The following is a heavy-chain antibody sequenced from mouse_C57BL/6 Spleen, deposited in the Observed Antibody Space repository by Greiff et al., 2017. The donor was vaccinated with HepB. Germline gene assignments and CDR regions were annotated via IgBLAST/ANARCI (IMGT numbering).Heavy chain of an antibody. V-gene: IGHV10-1*01. D-gene: IGHD2-3*01. CDR2: IRSKSNNYAT. CDR1: GFSFNTYA. J-gene: IGHJ3*01. CDR3: VRQGDGSWFAY. Sequence: EVKLMESGGGLVQPKGSLKLSCAASGFSFNTYAMNWVRQAPGKGLEWVARIRSKSNNYATYYADSVKDRFTISRDDSESMLYLQMNNLKTEDTAMYYCVRQGDGSWFAYWGQGTLVTVSA.